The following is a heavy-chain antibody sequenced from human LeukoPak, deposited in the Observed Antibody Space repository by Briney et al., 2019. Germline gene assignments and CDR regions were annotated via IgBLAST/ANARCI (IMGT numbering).Heavy chain of an antibody. CDR2: IRYDGSNK. Sequence: PGGSLRLSCAASGFTFSSYGMHWVRQAPGKGLEWVAFIRYDGSNKYYADSVKGRSTISRDNSKNTLYLQMNSLRAEDTAVYYCAKDLGYCSGGSCYSPFDYWGQGTLVTVSS. D-gene: IGHD2-15*01. J-gene: IGHJ4*02. V-gene: IGHV3-30*02. CDR1: GFTFSSYG. CDR3: AKDLGYCSGGSCYSPFDY.